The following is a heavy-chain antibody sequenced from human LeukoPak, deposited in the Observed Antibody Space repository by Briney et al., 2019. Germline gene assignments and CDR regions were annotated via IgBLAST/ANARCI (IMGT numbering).Heavy chain of an antibody. J-gene: IGHJ4*02. CDR1: GGSISSGSYY. Sequence: SETLSLTCTVSGGSISSGSYYWSWLRQPAGKGLEWIGRIYTSGSTNYNPSLKSRVTISVATSKNQFSLKLTSVTAADKAVYYCARVTTGGYYNCWGEGKLVTVSP. V-gene: IGHV4-61*02. D-gene: IGHD3-22*01. CDR2: IYTSGST. CDR3: ARVTTGGYYNC.